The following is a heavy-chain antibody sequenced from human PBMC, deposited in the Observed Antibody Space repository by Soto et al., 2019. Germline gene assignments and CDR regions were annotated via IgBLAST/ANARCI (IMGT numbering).Heavy chain of an antibody. D-gene: IGHD3-9*01. V-gene: IGHV3-21*01. CDR1: GFTFSSYS. J-gene: IGHJ5*02. CDR2: ISSSSSYI. Sequence: PGGSLRLSCVASGFTFSSYSMNWVRQAPGKGLEWVSSISSSSSYIYYADSVKGRFTISRDNAKNSLYLQMNSLRAEDTAVYYCARDLGRRMGDILTGYYTLNWFDPWGQGTLVTVSS. CDR3: ARDLGRRMGDILTGYYTLNWFDP.